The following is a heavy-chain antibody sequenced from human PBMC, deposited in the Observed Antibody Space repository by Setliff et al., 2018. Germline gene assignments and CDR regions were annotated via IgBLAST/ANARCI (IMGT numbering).Heavy chain of an antibody. J-gene: IGHJ6*03. V-gene: IGHV4-61*08. D-gene: IGHD6-19*01. CDR1: GGSISSGDYY. CDR2: IYSSGSA. Sequence: SETLSLTCTVSGGSISSGDYYWSWIRQPPGKGLEWIGYIYSSGSANYNPSLKSRVTMSIDTSKNQFSLKLNSVTAADMAVYYCAREQWLDPPGYYYMDVWAKGTTVTVSS. CDR3: AREQWLDPPGYYYMDV.